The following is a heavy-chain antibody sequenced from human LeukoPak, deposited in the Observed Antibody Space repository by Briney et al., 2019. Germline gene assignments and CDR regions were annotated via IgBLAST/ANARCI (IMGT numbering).Heavy chain of an antibody. CDR1: GFTFISYE. J-gene: IGHJ4*02. CDR2: ISTGGGTT. V-gene: IGHV3-48*03. CDR3: AGAGFDY. D-gene: IGHD4/OR15-4a*01. Sequence: GGSLRLSCAASGFTFISYEMNWVRQAPGKGLEWVSHISTGGGTTYYADSVKGRFTISRDNAKNSLYLQMNSLRPEDTAVYYCAGAGFDYWGQGTLVTVSS.